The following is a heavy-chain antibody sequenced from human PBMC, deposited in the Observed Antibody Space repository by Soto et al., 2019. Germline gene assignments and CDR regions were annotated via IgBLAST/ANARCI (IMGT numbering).Heavy chain of an antibody. D-gene: IGHD3-10*01. CDR2: ISQSGNT. CDR1: GGSFSDYY. CDR3: ARGLSESHNYGVNFAY. V-gene: IGHV4-34*01. Sequence: SETLSLTCAVYGGSFSDYYWDWIRQPPGKGLEWVGAISQSGNTNYNPSLKSRVTILIDTSKSQFSLKLSSATAADTAVYYCARGLSESHNYGVNFAYWGQGALVTVSS. J-gene: IGHJ4*02.